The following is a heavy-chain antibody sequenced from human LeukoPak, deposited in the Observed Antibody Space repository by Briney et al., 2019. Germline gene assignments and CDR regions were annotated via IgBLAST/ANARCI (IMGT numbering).Heavy chain of an antibody. D-gene: IGHD4/OR15-4a*01. V-gene: IGHV3-53*01. J-gene: IGHJ4*02. CDR1: GFTVSSNY. Sequence: GGSLRLSCAASGFTVSSNYMSWVRQAPGKGLEWVSVIYSGDTTYYADSVKGRFTISRDNSKNTLYLQMNSLRADDTAVYYCARRAGAYSHPYDYWGQGTLVTVS. CDR2: IYSGDTT. CDR3: ARRAGAYSHPYDY.